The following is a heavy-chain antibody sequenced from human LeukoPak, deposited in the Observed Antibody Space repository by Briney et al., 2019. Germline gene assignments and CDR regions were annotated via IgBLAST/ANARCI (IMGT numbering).Heavy chain of an antibody. J-gene: IGHJ4*02. CDR1: GFTFSSSW. Sequence: GGSLRLSCVVSGFTFSSSWMSWVRQAPGKGLEWVANIKEDGSQTNYVDSVKGRFTISRDNAKNSLYMQLNSLRAEDTAVYYCARDLDYYFDYWGQGTLVTVSS. V-gene: IGHV3-7*01. CDR3: ARDLDYYFDY. D-gene: IGHD1-1*01. CDR2: IKEDGSQT.